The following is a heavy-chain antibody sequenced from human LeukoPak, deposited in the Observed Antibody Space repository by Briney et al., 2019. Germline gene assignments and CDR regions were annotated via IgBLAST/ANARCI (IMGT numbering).Heavy chain of an antibody. CDR2: IYYSGST. Sequence: SETLSLTCTVSGGSISSYYWSWIQQPPGKGLEWIGYIYYSGSTNYNPSLKSRVTISVDTSKNQFSLKLSSVTAADTAVYYCARDGGAYSGAARWGQGTLVTVSS. J-gene: IGHJ4*02. D-gene: IGHD5-12*01. CDR3: ARDGGAYSGAAR. V-gene: IGHV4-59*01. CDR1: GGSISSYY.